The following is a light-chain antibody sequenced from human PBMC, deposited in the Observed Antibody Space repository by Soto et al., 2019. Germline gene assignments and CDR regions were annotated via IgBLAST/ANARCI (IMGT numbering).Light chain of an antibody. V-gene: IGLV1-51*01. Sequence: QSVLTQPPSVSAAAGQKVTISCSGSGSNIAKNYVSWYLQIPTSAPRVIVYDNNQRPSWITDRFSGSKSGTSATLDITGVQTGDEATYYCSVWDSDLKVVLFGGGTKLTVL. J-gene: IGLJ3*02. CDR3: SVWDSDLKVVL. CDR2: DNN. CDR1: GSNIAKNY.